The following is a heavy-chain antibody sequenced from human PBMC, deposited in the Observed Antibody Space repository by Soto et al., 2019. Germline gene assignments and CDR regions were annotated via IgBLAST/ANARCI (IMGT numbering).Heavy chain of an antibody. CDR1: GFTFSTYG. CDR3: AKDRGWGYGGGTVDY. J-gene: IGHJ4*02. Sequence: QVQLVESGGGVVQPGRSLRLSCAAYGFTFSTYGMHWVRVRQAPGKGLEWVAVIWNDGSITYYGDSVKGRFTISRDNSKITVYLQMHSLRTEDTAIYYCAKDRGWGYGGGTVDYWGQGTLVTVSS. CDR2: IWNDGSIT. V-gene: IGHV3-33*03. D-gene: IGHD3-16*01.